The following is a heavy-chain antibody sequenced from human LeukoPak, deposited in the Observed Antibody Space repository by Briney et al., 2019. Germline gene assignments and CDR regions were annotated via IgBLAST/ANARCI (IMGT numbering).Heavy chain of an antibody. CDR2: ISGSGGST. D-gene: IGHD3-3*01. V-gene: IGHV3-23*01. J-gene: IGHJ4*02. CDR1: GFTSSSYA. CDR3: AKFTIFGVVALGYFDY. Sequence: GGSLRLSCAASGFTSSSYAMTWVRQAPGKGLEWVSAISGSGGSTYYADSVKGRFTISRDNSKNTVYLQMNSLRAEDTAVYYCAKFTIFGVVALGYFDYWGQGTLVTVSS.